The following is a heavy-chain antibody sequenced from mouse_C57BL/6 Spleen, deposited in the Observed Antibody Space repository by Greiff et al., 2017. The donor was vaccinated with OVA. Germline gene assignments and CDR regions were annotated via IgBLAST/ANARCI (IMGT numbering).Heavy chain of an antibody. CDR1: GYTFTTYP. CDR3: ARRRDGYPYAMDY. V-gene: IGHV1-47*01. Sequence: VQLVESGAELVKPGASVKMSCKASGYTFTTYPIEWMKQNHGKSLEWIGNFHPYNDDTKYNEKFKGKATLTVEKSSSTVYLELSRLTSDDSAVYYCARRRDGYPYAMDYWGQGTSVTVSS. J-gene: IGHJ4*01. CDR2: FHPYNDDT. D-gene: IGHD2-3*01.